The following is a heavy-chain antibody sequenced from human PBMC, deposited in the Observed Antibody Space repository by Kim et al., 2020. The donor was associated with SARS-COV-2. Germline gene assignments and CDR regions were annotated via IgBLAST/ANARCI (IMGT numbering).Heavy chain of an antibody. CDR3: ARDLDSSGWYVGYYFDY. CDR2: IYYSGST. D-gene: IGHD6-19*01. J-gene: IGHJ4*02. CDR1: GGSISSSSYY. V-gene: IGHV4-39*07. Sequence: SETLSLTCTVSGGSISSSSYYWGWIRQPPGKGLEWIGSIYYSGSTYYNPSLKSRVTISVDTSKNQFSLKLSSVTAADTAVYYCARDLDSSGWYVGYYFDYWGQGTLVTVSS.